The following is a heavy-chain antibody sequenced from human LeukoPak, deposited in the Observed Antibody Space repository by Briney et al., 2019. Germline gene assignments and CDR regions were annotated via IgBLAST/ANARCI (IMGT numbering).Heavy chain of an antibody. J-gene: IGHJ6*02. Sequence: SETLSLTCTVSGGPISSYYWSWIRQPPGKGLEWIGYIYYSGSTNYNPSLKSRVTISVDTSKNQFSLKLSSVTAADTAVYYCAREATSGGLPYYYYYGMDVWGQGTTVTVSS. D-gene: IGHD1-26*01. CDR2: IYYSGST. CDR1: GGPISSYY. V-gene: IGHV4-59*01. CDR3: AREATSGGLPYYYYYGMDV.